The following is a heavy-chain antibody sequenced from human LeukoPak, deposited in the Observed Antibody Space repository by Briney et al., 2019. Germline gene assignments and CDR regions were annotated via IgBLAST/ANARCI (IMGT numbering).Heavy chain of an antibody. CDR3: ATVYCSRTSCLDY. D-gene: IGHD2-2*01. CDR2: IIHTGST. CDR1: GGSFSGYY. V-gene: IGHV4-34*12. Sequence: SETLSLTCAVYGGSFSGYYWSWIRQPPGKGLEWIGEIIHTGSTNYNPSLKSRVTISVDTSNNQFSLRLGSVTAADTAVYYCATVYCSRTSCLDYWGQGTLVTVSS. J-gene: IGHJ4*02.